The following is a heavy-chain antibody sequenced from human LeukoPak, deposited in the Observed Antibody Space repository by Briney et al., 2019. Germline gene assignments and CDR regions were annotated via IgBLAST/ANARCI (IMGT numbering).Heavy chain of an antibody. V-gene: IGHV1-2*02. CDR2: INPNSRGT. D-gene: IGHD5-12*01. CDR1: GYTFTGYY. CDR3: ARAEWLRESAAIDY. Sequence: ASVKVSCKASGYTFTGYYMHWVRQGPGQGLEWRVWINPNSRGTNYAQKFQGRVTMTRDTSISTAYMELSRLRSGDTAVYYCARAEWLRESAAIDYWGQGTLVTVSS. J-gene: IGHJ4*02.